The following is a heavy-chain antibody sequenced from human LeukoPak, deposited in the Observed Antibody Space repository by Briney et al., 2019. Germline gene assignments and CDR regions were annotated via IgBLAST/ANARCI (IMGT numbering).Heavy chain of an antibody. CDR1: GGSISSSNW. J-gene: IGHJ4*02. CDR2: IYHSGST. Sequence: PSGTLSLTCAVSGGSISSSNWWSWVRQPPEKGLEWIGEIYHSGSTNYNPSLKSRVTISVDTSKNQFSLKLSSVTAADTAVYYCARGRLGDFDYWGQGTLVTVSS. CDR3: ARGRLGDFDY. V-gene: IGHV4-4*02. D-gene: IGHD3-22*01.